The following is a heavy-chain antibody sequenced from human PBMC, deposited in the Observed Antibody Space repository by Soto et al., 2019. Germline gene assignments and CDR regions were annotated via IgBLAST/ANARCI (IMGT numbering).Heavy chain of an antibody. CDR2: FDPEGGET. J-gene: IGHJ5*02. CDR1: GYTLTELS. D-gene: IGHD3-22*01. CDR3: ARDRMIVGDNWFDP. Sequence: ASVKVSCKVSGYTLTELSMHWVRQAPGKGLEWMGGFDPEGGETSYAQKFQGRVTMTRDTSTSTAYMELSSLRSEDTAVYYCARDRMIVGDNWFDPWGQGTLVTVSS. V-gene: IGHV1-24*01.